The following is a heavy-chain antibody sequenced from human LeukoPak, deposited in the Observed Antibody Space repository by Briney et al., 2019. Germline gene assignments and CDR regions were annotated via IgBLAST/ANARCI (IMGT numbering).Heavy chain of an antibody. J-gene: IGHJ4*02. D-gene: IGHD2-2*02. CDR3: ARGVLPGVIHWSLDY. CDR2: IKPDGSEK. V-gene: IGHV3-7*01. Sequence: PSETLSLTCTVSSGAISTSHWLSWVRQAPGKGLEWVANIKPDGSEKECVDSVKGRFTISRDNARNSLYLQMDSLRAEDTAVYYCARGVLPGVIHWSLDYWGQGALVTVSS. CDR1: SGAISTSHW.